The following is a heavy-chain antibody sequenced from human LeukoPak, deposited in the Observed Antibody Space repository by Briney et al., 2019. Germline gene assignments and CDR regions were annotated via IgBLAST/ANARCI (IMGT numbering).Heavy chain of an antibody. D-gene: IGHD1-26*01. CDR3: AKGSREWEVLDAFDI. J-gene: IGHJ3*02. CDR2: ISGSGARR. Sequence: PGGSLRLSCAASGLTFSNYGLNWVRQAPGKGLEGGSGISGSGARRDYADSVKGRFTISRDNAKNTLYLQMNSLRAEDTAVYYCAKGSREWEVLDAFDIWGQGTMVTVSS. CDR1: GLTFSNYG. V-gene: IGHV3-23*01.